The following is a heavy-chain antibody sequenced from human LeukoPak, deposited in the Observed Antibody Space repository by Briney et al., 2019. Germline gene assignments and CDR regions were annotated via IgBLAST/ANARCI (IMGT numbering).Heavy chain of an antibody. J-gene: IGHJ6*03. D-gene: IGHD3-16*01. CDR1: GFTFSSYS. CDR2: ISSSSTI. Sequence: GGSLRLSCAASGFTFSSYSMNWVRQAPGKGLEWVSYISSSSTIYYADSVKGRFTVSRDNAKNSLYLQMNSLRAEDTAVYYCARDLVGVSDYYYYYYMDVWGKGTTVTVSS. CDR3: ARDLVGVSDYYYYYYMDV. V-gene: IGHV3-48*04.